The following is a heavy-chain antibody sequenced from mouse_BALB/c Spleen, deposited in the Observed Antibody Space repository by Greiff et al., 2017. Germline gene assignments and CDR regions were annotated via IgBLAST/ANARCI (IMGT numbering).Heavy chain of an antibody. CDR3: TREDGVYAMDY. CDR1: GYTFTSYW. V-gene: IGHV1S22*01. Sequence: LQQPGSELVRPGASVKLSCKASGYTFTSYWMHWVKQRPGQGLEWIGNIYPGSGSTNYDEKFKSKATLTVDTSSSTAYMQLSSLTSEDSAVYYCTREDGVYAMDYWGQGTSVTVSS. J-gene: IGHJ4*01. CDR2: IYPGSGST.